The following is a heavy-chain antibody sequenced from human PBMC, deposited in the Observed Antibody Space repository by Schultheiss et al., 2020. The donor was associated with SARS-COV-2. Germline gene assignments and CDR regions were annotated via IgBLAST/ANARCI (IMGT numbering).Heavy chain of an antibody. CDR3: ARGLASSSRVRFGTNNWFDP. CDR2: INHSGST. J-gene: IGHJ5*02. V-gene: IGHV4-34*01. D-gene: IGHD6-6*01. Sequence: GSLRLSCAASGFTFSSYAMSWVRQAPGKGLEWIGEINHSGSTNYNPSLKSRVTISVDTSKNQFSLKLSSVTAADTAVYYCARGLASSSRVRFGTNNWFDPWGQGTLVTVSS. CDR1: GFTFSSYA.